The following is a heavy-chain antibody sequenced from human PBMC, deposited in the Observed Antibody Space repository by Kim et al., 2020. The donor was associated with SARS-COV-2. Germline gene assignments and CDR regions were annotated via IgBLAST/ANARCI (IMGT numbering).Heavy chain of an antibody. Sequence: SNYYNPSLKSRVTISVDTSKNQFSLKLSSVTAADTAVYYCASGIVGATDYWGQGTLVTVSS. V-gene: IGHV4-39*01. D-gene: IGHD1-26*01. J-gene: IGHJ4*02. CDR2: SN. CDR3: ASGIVGATDY.